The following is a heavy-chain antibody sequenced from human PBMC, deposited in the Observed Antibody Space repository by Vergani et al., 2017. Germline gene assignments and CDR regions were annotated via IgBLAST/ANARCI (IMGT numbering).Heavy chain of an antibody. J-gene: IGHJ6*03. CDR1: GFTFSSYS. D-gene: IGHD7-27*01. V-gene: IGHV3-21*01. CDR3: ARLANWGWGPYYYYYMDV. Sequence: EVQLVESGGGLVKPGGSLRLSCAASGFTFSSYSMNWVRQAPGKGLEWVSSISSSSSYIYYADSVKGRFTISRDNAKNSLYLQMNSLRAEDTAVYYCARLANWGWGPYYYYYMDVWGKGTTVTVSS. CDR2: ISSSSSYI.